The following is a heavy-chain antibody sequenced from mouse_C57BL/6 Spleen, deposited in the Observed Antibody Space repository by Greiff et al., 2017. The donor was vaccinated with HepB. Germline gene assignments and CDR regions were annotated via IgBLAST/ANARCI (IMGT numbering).Heavy chain of an antibody. J-gene: IGHJ1*03. D-gene: IGHD1-1*01. Sequence: VQLQPSGPELVKPGASVKISCKASGYAFSSSWMNWVKQRPGKGLEWIGRIYPGDGDTNYNGKFKGKATLTADKSSSTAYMQLSSLTSEDSAVYFCARSGGSSNYWYFDVWGTGTTVTVSS. V-gene: IGHV1-82*01. CDR2: IYPGDGDT. CDR1: GYAFSSSW. CDR3: ARSGGSSNYWYFDV.